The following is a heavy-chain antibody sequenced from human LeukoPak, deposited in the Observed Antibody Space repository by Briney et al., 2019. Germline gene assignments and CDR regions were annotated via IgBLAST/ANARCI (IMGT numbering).Heavy chain of an antibody. Sequence: GGSLRLSCAASGFTFSSYAMSWVRQAPGKGLEWVSAISGSGGSTYYADSVKGRFTISRDNPKNTLYLQMNSLRAEDTAVYYCARVLGSSWYYYGMDVWGQGTTVTVSS. CDR2: ISGSGGST. D-gene: IGHD6-13*01. J-gene: IGHJ6*02. CDR3: ARVLGSSWYYYGMDV. CDR1: GFTFSSYA. V-gene: IGHV3-23*01.